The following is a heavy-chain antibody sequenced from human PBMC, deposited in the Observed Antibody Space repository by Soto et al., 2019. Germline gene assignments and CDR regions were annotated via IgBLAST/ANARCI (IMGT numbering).Heavy chain of an antibody. CDR3: AIHTFGANAFFDS. D-gene: IGHD2-15*01. V-gene: IGHV4-4*09. Sequence: QVHLQEAGPGLVKPSETLSLTCSVSGASISSNFWSWVRQPPGKGLEWIGYIYFGGTTQSNPSRRHGSTVSLHTSKNHVNLNLALVSPADTPVYYYAIHTFGANAFFDSWGKGARLTLSS. CDR2: IYFGGTT. CDR1: GASISSNF. J-gene: IGHJ4*02.